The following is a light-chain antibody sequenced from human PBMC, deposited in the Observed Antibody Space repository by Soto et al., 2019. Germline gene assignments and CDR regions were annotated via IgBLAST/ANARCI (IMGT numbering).Light chain of an antibody. J-gene: IGLJ2*01. CDR3: CSYAGSSTDVV. Sequence: QPVLTQPGSMSETPGQSIPVSCTGTSSDFGSYNLVSWYQQHPGKAPNLMIYEGSKRPSGVSNRFSGSKSGNTASLTISGLQAEDEADYYCCSYAGSSTDVVFGGGTQMTVL. CDR2: EGS. V-gene: IGLV2-23*01. CDR1: SSDFGSYNL.